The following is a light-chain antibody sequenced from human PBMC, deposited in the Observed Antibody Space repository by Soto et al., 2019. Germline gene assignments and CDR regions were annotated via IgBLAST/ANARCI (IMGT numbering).Light chain of an antibody. V-gene: IGLV2-14*01. J-gene: IGLJ1*01. CDR3: SSYTSSSTLV. Sequence: QSVLTQPASVSGSPGQSITISCTGTNSDVGGYNYVSWYQQHPGKAPKLMIYEVNNRPSGVSNRFSGSKSGNTASLTISGLQAEDEADYYCSSYTSSSTLVFGTGTKVTVL. CDR1: NSDVGGYNY. CDR2: EVN.